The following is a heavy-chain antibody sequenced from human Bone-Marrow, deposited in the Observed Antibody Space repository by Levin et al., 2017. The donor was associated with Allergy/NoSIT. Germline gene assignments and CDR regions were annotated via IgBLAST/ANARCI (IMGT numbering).Heavy chain of an antibody. CDR2: ISHGGRT. CDR3: ARDPLDYGTNSGNY. D-gene: IGHD4-17*01. V-gene: IGHV4-4*02. J-gene: IGHJ4*02. CDR1: GGSISSSTW. Sequence: SETLSLTCTVSGGSISSSTWWSWVRQSPGKGREGIGAISHGGRTNYNPSLKSRASMSVDKSNSQFSLKLSHVSAADTAVYYCARDPLDYGTNSGNYGGQGTLVTVSS.